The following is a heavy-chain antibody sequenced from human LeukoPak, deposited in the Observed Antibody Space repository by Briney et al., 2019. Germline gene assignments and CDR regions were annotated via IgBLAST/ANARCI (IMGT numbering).Heavy chain of an antibody. CDR1: AFIFSGHW. CDR3: ARDPPGLSYFDY. D-gene: IGHD2-2*01. Sequence: GGSLRLSCEGSAFIFSGHWMNWVRQTPGKGLEWVAVIWYDGSNKYYADSVKGRFTISRDNSKNTLYLQMNSLRAEDTAVYYCARDPPGLSYFDYWGQGTLVTVSS. CDR2: IWYDGSNK. V-gene: IGHV3-33*08. J-gene: IGHJ4*02.